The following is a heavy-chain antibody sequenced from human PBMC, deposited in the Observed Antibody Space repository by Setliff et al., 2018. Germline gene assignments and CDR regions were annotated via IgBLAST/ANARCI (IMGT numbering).Heavy chain of an antibody. CDR1: GASISSYY. CDR3: ARESRFGYSGYDCAFDY. Sequence: PSETLSLTCTVSGASISSYYWSWIRQPPGKGLEWIGYIYYGGTTNYNPSLKSRVSISLDTSKNQFFLNLDSVTAADTALYYCARESRFGYSGYDCAFDYWGQGMLVTVSS. CDR2: IYYGGTT. V-gene: IGHV4-59*12. D-gene: IGHD5-12*01. J-gene: IGHJ4*02.